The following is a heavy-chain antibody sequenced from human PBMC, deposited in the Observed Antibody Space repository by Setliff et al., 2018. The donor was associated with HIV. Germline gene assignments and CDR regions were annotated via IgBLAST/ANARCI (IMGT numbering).Heavy chain of an antibody. CDR3: ARDLLRFFDWPNSGGMDV. D-gene: IGHD3-9*01. CDR1: GLTFSRYW. J-gene: IGHJ6*02. Sequence: GGSLRLSCAASGLTFSRYWMSWVRQAPGQGLEWVATIKQDGSEKYYVDSVKGRFTISRDNAKYSVFLQMHSLRAEDTAVYYCARDLLRFFDWPNSGGMDVWGQGTTVTVSS. CDR2: IKQDGSEK. V-gene: IGHV3-7*01.